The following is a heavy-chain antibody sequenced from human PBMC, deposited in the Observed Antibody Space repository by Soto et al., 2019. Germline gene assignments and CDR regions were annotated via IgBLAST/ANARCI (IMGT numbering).Heavy chain of an antibody. J-gene: IGHJ4*02. V-gene: IGHV4-31*03. CDR1: GGSISSGGYY. CDR3: ARDLRGYSYGYFDY. D-gene: IGHD5-18*01. CDR2: IYYSGST. Sequence: PSETLSLTCTVSGGSISSGGYYWSWIRQHPGKGLEWIGFIYYSGSTYYNPSLKSRVTISVDTSKNQFSLKLSSVTAADTAVYYCARDLRGYSYGYFDYWGQGTLVTVSS.